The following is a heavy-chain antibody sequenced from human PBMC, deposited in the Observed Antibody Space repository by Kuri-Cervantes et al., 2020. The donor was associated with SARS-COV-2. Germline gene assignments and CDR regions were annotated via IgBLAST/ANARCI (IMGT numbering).Heavy chain of an antibody. CDR2: IYGGGST. J-gene: IGHJ4*02. CDR1: GFTVSSNY. V-gene: IGHV3-53*01. D-gene: IGHD6-13*01. Sequence: GESLKISCAASGFTVSSNYMSWVRQAPGKGLEWVSVIYGGGSTYYADSVKGRFTISRDNSKNTLYLQMNSLRAEDTAVYYCAIAAAEFFDYWGQGTLVTVSS. CDR3: AIAAAEFFDY.